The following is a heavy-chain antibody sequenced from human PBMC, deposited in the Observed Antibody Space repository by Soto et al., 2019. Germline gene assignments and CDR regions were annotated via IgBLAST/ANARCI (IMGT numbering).Heavy chain of an antibody. Sequence: GGSLRLSCAASAFTFSGSAMHWVRQASGKGLEWVGRIRSKANSYATAYAASVKGRFTISRDDSKNTAYLQMNSLKTEDTAVYYCTRGATTFYAFDIWGQGTMVTVSS. V-gene: IGHV3-73*01. CDR1: AFTFSGSA. D-gene: IGHD1-26*01. J-gene: IGHJ3*02. CDR3: TRGATTFYAFDI. CDR2: IRSKANSYAT.